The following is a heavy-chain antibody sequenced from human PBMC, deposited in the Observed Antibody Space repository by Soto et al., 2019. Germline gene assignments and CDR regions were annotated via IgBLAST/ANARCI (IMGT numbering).Heavy chain of an antibody. CDR1: GGTFSSYA. CDR3: ARSDTAVVLTLEKCWFDP. V-gene: IGHV1-69*01. D-gene: IGHD5-18*01. Sequence: QVQLVQSGAEVKKPGSSVKVSCKASGGTFSSYAISWVRQAPGQGLEWMGGIIPIFGTANYAQTFQGRVTITADESTSTAYIELGSLRSEDTAVYYCARSDTAVVLTLEKCWFDPWGQGTRVTVSS. J-gene: IGHJ5*02. CDR2: IIPIFGTA.